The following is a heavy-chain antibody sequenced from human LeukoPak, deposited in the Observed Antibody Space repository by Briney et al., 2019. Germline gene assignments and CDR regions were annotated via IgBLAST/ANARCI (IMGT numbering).Heavy chain of an antibody. J-gene: IGHJ3*02. CDR1: GYSFTNYG. V-gene: IGHV1-46*01. D-gene: IGHD6-19*01. Sequence: ASVKVSCKASGYSFTNYGISWVRQAPGQGLEWMGIINPSGGSTSYAQKFQGRVTMTRDTSTSTVYMELSSLRSEDTAVYYCARESAFQAVAGTDAFDIWGQGTMVTVSS. CDR2: INPSGGST. CDR3: ARESAFQAVAGTDAFDI.